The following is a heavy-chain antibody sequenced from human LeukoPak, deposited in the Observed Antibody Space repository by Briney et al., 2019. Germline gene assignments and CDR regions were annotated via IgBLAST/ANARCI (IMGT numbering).Heavy chain of an antibody. D-gene: IGHD2-15*01. CDR3: ARGGCSGGSCYSV. J-gene: IGHJ4*02. CDR2: INHSGST. CDR1: GGSFSGYY. Sequence: SETLSLTCAVYGGSFSGYYWSWIRQPPGKGLEWIGEINHSGSTNYNPSLKSRVTISVDTSKNQFSLKLSSVTAAGTAVYYCARGGCSGGSCYSVWGQGTLVTVSS. V-gene: IGHV4-34*01.